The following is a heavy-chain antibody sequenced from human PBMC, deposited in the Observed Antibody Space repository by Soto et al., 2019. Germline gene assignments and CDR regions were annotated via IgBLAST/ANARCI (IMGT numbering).Heavy chain of an antibody. V-gene: IGHV3-30*18. D-gene: IGHD3-3*02. CDR1: GFTFSSYG. J-gene: IGHJ2*01. CDR3: AKDWGFVLVDWYFDL. Sequence: QVQLVESGGGVVQPGRSLRLSCAASGFTFSSYGMHWVRQAPGKGLEWVAVISYDGSNKYYADSVKGRFTISRDNSKNMLYLQMNSLRAADTAVYYCAKDWGFVLVDWYFDLWGRGTLVTVSS. CDR2: ISYDGSNK.